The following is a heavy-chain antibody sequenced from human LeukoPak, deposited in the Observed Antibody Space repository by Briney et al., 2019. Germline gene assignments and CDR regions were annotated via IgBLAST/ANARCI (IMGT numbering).Heavy chain of an antibody. CDR1: GFTFSSYG. D-gene: IGHD3-3*01. CDR3: ARASRGIFGVVIMYFDY. J-gene: IGHJ4*02. V-gene: IGHV3-33*01. Sequence: GGSPRLSCAASGFTFSSYGMHWVRQAPGKGLEWVAVIWYDGSNKYYADSVKGRFTISRGNSKNTLYLQMNSPRAEDTAVYYCARASRGIFGVVIMYFDYWGQGALVAVSS. CDR2: IWYDGSNK.